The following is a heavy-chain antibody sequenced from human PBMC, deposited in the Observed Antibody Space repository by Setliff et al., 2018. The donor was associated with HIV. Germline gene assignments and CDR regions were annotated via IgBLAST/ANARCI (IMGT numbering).Heavy chain of an antibody. CDR3: ARARAAAGTQGTFDY. CDR2: IYYSGRT. Sequence: SETLSLTCSVSGGSISRNYWSWIRQPPGKGLEWIGYIYYSGRTNYNPSLKGRVTISVDTSKNQFSLKLSSVTAADTAVYYCARARAAAGTQGTFDYWGQGTLVTVSS. D-gene: IGHD6-13*01. CDR1: GGSISRNY. V-gene: IGHV4-59*01. J-gene: IGHJ4*02.